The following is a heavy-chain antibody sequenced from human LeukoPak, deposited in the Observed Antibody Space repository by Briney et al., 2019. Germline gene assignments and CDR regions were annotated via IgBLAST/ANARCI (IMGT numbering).Heavy chain of an antibody. J-gene: IGHJ6*02. CDR2: ISYDGSNK. CDR3: ARDDAHPAPYYYYYGMDV. D-gene: IGHD2-2*01. V-gene: IGHV3-30*04. Sequence: PGGSLRLSCAASGFTFSSYAMHWVRQAPGKGLEWEAVISYDGSNKYYADSVKGRFTISRDNSKNTLYLQTNSLRAEDTAVYYCARDDAHPAPYYYYYGMDVWGQGTTVTVSS. CDR1: GFTFSSYA.